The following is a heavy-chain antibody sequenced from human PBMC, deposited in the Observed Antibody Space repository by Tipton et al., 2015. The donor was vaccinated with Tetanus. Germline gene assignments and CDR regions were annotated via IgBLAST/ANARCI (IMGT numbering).Heavy chain of an antibody. CDR1: GGLITTGGYS. CDR3: ARRSYCSSSRCFDAFDL. CDR2: IYPTDST. J-gene: IGHJ3*01. Sequence: TLSLTCTVSGGLITTGGYSWGWIRQLPGQGLEWLGYIYPTDSTYYNPSVRSRLTLSLQRSKNQVSLKLISVTAADTAVYYCARRSYCSSSRCFDAFDLWGQGTMVTVSS. D-gene: IGHD2-2*01. V-gene: IGHV4-30-2*02.